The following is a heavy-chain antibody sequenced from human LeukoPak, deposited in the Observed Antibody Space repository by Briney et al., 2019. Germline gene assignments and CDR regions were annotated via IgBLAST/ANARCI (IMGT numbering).Heavy chain of an antibody. Sequence: SETLSLTCVVSGGSISRGGYSWSWIRHPPGKGLEWIGYIYHSGSTYYNPSLKTRVTISVDRSKNQFSLKLSSVTAADTAVYYCASSPGAGYSSSWYSYYYGMDVWGQGTTVTVSS. CDR3: ASSPGAGYSSSWYSYYYGMDV. CDR2: IYHSGST. V-gene: IGHV4-30-2*01. D-gene: IGHD6-13*01. J-gene: IGHJ6*02. CDR1: GGSISRGGYS.